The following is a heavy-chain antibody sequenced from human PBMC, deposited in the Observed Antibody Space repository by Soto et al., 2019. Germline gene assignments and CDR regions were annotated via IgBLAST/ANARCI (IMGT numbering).Heavy chain of an antibody. CDR2: ISGSGGST. Sequence: GGSLRLSCAASGFTFSSYAMSWVRQAPGKGLEWASAISGSGGSTYYADSVKGRFTISRDNSKNTLYLQMNSLRAEDTAVYYCAKLTPRASYYYYGMDVWGQGTTVTVSS. CDR3: AKLTPRASYYYYGMDV. J-gene: IGHJ6*02. D-gene: IGHD1-26*01. V-gene: IGHV3-23*01. CDR1: GFTFSSYA.